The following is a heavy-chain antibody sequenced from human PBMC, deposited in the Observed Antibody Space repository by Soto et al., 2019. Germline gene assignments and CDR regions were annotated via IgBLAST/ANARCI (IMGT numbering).Heavy chain of an antibody. D-gene: IGHD4-17*01. CDR2: IYYSGST. CDR1: GGSISSYY. J-gene: IGHJ4*02. Sequence: SETLSLTCTVSGGSISSYYWSWIRQPPGKGLEWIGYIYYSGSTNYNPSLKSRVTISVDTSKNQFSLKLSSVTAADTAVYYCARGLPYGLPNDCWGQGTLVTVSS. CDR3: ARGLPYGLPNDC. V-gene: IGHV4-59*01.